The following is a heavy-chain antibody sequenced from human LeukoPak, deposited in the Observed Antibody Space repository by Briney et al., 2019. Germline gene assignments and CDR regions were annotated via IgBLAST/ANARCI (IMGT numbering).Heavy chain of an antibody. CDR1: GRSINSYY. CDR2: IYYIGST. J-gene: IGHJ5*02. Sequence: SDTLSLTCTLSGRSINSYYWSWIRQPPAKGLEWMGYIYYIGSTNYNPSLKSRVTISVDTSKNQFSLKLSAVPAADTAVYYCARVDGWAYSGYDAFAFLRAPWGQGTLVTVSS. V-gene: IGHV4-59*12. D-gene: IGHD5-12*01. CDR3: ARVDGWAYSGYDAFAFLRAP.